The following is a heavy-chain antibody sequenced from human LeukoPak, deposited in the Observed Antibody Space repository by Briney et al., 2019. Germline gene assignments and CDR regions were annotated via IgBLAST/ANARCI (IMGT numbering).Heavy chain of an antibody. CDR1: GITLSNYG. CDR3: AKRGVVIRVILVGFHKEAYYFDS. V-gene: IGHV3-23*01. J-gene: IGHJ4*02. Sequence: GGSLRLSCAVSGITLSNYGMSWVRQAPGKGLEWVAGLSGSGGGTNYADSVKGRFTISRDNAKNILYLQMNSLRAEDTAVYFCAKRGVVIRVILVGFHKEAYYFDSWGQGALVTVSS. CDR2: LSGSGGGT. D-gene: IGHD3-10*01.